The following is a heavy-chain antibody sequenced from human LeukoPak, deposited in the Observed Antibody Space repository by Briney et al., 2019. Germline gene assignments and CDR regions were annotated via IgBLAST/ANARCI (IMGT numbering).Heavy chain of an antibody. V-gene: IGHV3-48*02. J-gene: IGHJ4*02. CDR2: ISSDSSTI. Sequence: GGSLRLSCAASGFTFSSYWMSWVRQAPGKGLEWVSYISSDSSTIFYADSVKGRFTISRDNVKNSLFLQLNSLRDEDTAVYYCARDEDAFGGQGTLVTVSS. CDR1: GFTFSSYW. CDR3: ARDEDAF.